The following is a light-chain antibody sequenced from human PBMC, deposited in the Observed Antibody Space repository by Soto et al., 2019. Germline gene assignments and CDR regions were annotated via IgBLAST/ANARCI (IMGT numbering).Light chain of an antibody. Sequence: EIVLTQSPGTLSLSPGERATVSCRSSQSVSSSYLAWYQQKPGQAPRLLIYGASGRATGIPDRFSGSGSGTDFTLTISRLEPEDFAVYYCQQYGSSPLTFGGGTKVDIK. CDR3: QQYGSSPLT. J-gene: IGKJ4*01. CDR2: GAS. V-gene: IGKV3-20*01. CDR1: QSVSSSY.